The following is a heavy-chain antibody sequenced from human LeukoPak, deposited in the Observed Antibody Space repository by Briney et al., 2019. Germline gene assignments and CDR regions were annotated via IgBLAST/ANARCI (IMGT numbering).Heavy chain of an antibody. Sequence: PSQTLSLTCTVSGGSISSGDYYWSWIRQPLGKGLEWIGYIYYSGSTYYNPSLKSRVTISVDTSKNQFSLKLSSVTAADTAVYYCARGEWSGYFGMDVWGKGTTVTVSS. D-gene: IGHD3-3*01. J-gene: IGHJ6*03. CDR3: ARGEWSGYFGMDV. CDR1: GGSISSGDYY. V-gene: IGHV4-30-4*08. CDR2: IYYSGST.